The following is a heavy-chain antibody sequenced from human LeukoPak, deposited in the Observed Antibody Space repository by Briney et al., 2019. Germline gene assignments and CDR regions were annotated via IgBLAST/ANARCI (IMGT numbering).Heavy chain of an antibody. J-gene: IGHJ5*02. V-gene: IGHV5-51*01. CDR2: IYPGDSHT. Sequence: GGSLKISCKGSGSRFTSYWIGWVRQMPGKGLEGMGIIYPGDSHTRYSPSFQGQVTISADKSISTAYLQSSSLKASDTAMYYCARRLLWFGEAGWSDPWGQGTLVIVPS. CDR3: ARRLLWFGEAGWSDP. CDR1: GSRFTSYW. D-gene: IGHD3-10*01.